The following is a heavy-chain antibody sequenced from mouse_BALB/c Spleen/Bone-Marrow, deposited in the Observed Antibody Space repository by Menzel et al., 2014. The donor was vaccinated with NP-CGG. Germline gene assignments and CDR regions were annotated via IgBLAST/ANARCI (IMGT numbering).Heavy chain of an antibody. J-gene: IGHJ1*01. CDR1: GYTFTSYW. CDR3: APYYYGSSYGFYWYFDV. V-gene: IGHV1S81*02. Sequence: VQGVESGAELVKPGASVKLSCKASGYTFTSYWMHWVKQRPGQGLEWIGEINPSNGRTNYNEKFKSKATLTVDKSSSTAYMQLNSLTTEDSAVYYCAPYYYGSSYGFYWYFDVWGAGTTVTVSS. D-gene: IGHD1-1*01. CDR2: INPSNGRT.